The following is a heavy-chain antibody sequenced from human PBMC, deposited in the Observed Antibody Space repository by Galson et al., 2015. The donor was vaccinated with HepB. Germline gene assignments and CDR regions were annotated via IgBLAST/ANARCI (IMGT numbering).Heavy chain of an antibody. V-gene: IGHV3-30*04. CDR3: ARALLTGTTERFDY. CDR2: ISYDGSNK. D-gene: IGHD1-20*01. CDR1: GFTFSSYA. Sequence: SLRLSCAASGFTFSSYAMYWVRQAPGKGLEWVAVISYDGSNKYYADSVKGRFTISRDNSKNTLYLQMNSLRAEDTAVYYCARALLTGTTERFDYWGQGTLVTVSS. J-gene: IGHJ4*02.